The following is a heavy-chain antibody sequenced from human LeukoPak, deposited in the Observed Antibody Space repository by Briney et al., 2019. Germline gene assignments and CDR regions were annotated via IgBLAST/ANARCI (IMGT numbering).Heavy chain of an antibody. CDR3: AKFARTYYYDSSGYPNFDY. J-gene: IGHJ4*02. D-gene: IGHD3-22*01. V-gene: IGHV3-23*01. Sequence: GGSLRLSCVVSGFTFSSYAMSWVRQAPGKGLEWVSAISGSGGSTYYADSVKGRFTISRDNSKNTLYLQMNSLRAEDTAVYYCAKFARTYYYDSSGYPNFDYWGQGTLVTVSS. CDR1: GFTFSSYA. CDR2: ISGSGGST.